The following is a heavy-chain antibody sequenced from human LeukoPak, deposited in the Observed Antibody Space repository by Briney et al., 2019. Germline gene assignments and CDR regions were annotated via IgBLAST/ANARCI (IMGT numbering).Heavy chain of an antibody. CDR1: GYTLTELS. Sequence: ASVKVSCKVSGYTLTELSMHWVRQAPGKGLEWMGGFDPEDGETIYALKFQGRVTMTEDTSTDTAYMELSSLRSEDTAVYYCATPHPEWLLEDDAFDIWGQGTMVTVSS. D-gene: IGHD3-3*01. V-gene: IGHV1-24*01. CDR3: ATPHPEWLLEDDAFDI. CDR2: FDPEDGET. J-gene: IGHJ3*02.